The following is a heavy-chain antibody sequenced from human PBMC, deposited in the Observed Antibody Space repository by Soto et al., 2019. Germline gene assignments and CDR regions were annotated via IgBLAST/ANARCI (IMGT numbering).Heavy chain of an antibody. V-gene: IGHV4-59*01. CDR2: IFSSGTT. D-gene: IGHD3-3*01. Sequence: QVQLQESGPGLVRPSETLSPTCSVSGGSISRYYWSWIRQVPGRGLEWIGNIFSSGTTNYNPSLKSRVTISVDTSKNQVSLKLNAVTAADTAVYYCAREYYDFWSDTWSYYGMYVWGHGTTVTVSS. J-gene: IGHJ6*02. CDR1: GGSISRYY. CDR3: AREYYDFWSDTWSYYGMYV.